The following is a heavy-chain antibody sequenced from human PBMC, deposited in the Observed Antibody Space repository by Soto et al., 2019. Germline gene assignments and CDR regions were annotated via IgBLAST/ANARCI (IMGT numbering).Heavy chain of an antibody. V-gene: IGHV4-34*01. CDR1: GGSFSGYY. CDR2: INHSGST. D-gene: IGHD4-17*01. J-gene: IGHJ4*02. CDR3: GACDYGDYPRY. Sequence: QVQLQQWGAGLLKPSETLSLTCAVYGGSFSGYYWSGVRQSPRKGLEWIGEINHSGSTNYNPFLTSRHTLSLETAKNQCSLKRSSVTAADTALYYCGACDYGDYPRYWGQGTLVTVSS.